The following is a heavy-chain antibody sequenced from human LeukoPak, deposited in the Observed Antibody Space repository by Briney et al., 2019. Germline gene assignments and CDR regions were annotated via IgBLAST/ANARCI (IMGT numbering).Heavy chain of an antibody. CDR1: GGSVSSGSYY. V-gene: IGHV4-61*01. D-gene: IGHD2-21*02. J-gene: IGHJ4*02. Sequence: SSETLSLTCSVSGGSVSSGSYYWSWIRQPPGKGLEWIGYIYYSGSTNYYPSLKSRVTISVDTSKNQFSLKLSSVTAADTAVYYCARALVTAILYEDWGQGTLVTVSS. CDR3: ARALVTAILYED. CDR2: IYYSGST.